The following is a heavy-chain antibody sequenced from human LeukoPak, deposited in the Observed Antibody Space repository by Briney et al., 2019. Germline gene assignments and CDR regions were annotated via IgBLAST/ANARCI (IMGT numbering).Heavy chain of an antibody. Sequence: GASVKVSCKASGYTFTGYYVHWVRQAPGQGLEWMGWINPNSGGTNYAQKFQGRVTMTRDTSISTAYMELSRLRSDDTAVHYCARGVVAATHYYYMDVWGKGTTVTVSS. D-gene: IGHD2-15*01. J-gene: IGHJ6*03. CDR3: ARGVVAATHYYYMDV. CDR2: INPNSGGT. CDR1: GYTFTGYY. V-gene: IGHV1-2*02.